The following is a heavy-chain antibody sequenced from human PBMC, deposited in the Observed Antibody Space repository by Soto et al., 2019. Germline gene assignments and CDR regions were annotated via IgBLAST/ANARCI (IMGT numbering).Heavy chain of an antibody. CDR1: GFTFSDFY. Sequence: QVQLVESGRGLVKPGGSLRLSCAASGFTFSDFYMSWIRQAPGKGLEWISYISSSGTTTYYTDSVKGRFTISRDNAKNSLYLQMNTLRDEDTAVYYCARIWGGGGYALIYWGQGTLVTVSS. CDR2: ISSSGTTT. CDR3: ARIWGGGGYALIY. V-gene: IGHV3-11*01. D-gene: IGHD2-8*01. J-gene: IGHJ4*02.